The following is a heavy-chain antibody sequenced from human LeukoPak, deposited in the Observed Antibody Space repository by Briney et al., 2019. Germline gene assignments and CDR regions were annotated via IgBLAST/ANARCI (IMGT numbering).Heavy chain of an antibody. CDR2: INPNSGGT. V-gene: IGHV1-2*02. J-gene: IGHJ5*02. CDR3: ARDRKVVPAAIHWFDP. D-gene: IGHD2-2*02. Sequence: GASVKVSCKASGYTFTGYYMHWVRQAPGQGLEWMGWINPNSGGTNYAQKLQGRVTMTTDTSTSTAYMELRSLRSDDTAVYYCARDRKVVPAAIHWFDPWGQGTLVTVSS. CDR1: GYTFTGYY.